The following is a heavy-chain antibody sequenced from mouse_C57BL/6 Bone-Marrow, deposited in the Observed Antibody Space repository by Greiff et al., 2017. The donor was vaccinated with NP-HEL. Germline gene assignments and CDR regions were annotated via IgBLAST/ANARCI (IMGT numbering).Heavy chain of an antibody. CDR1: GFTFSDYG. CDR3: ATLKDWYFDV. Sequence: EVQLVESGGGLVKPGGSLKLSCAASGFTFSDYGMHWVRQAPEKGLEWVAYISSGSSTIYYADTVKGRFTISRDNAKNTLFLQMTSLRSEDTAMYYCATLKDWYFDVWGTGTTVTVSS. D-gene: IGHD1-3*01. J-gene: IGHJ1*03. CDR2: ISSGSSTI. V-gene: IGHV5-17*01.